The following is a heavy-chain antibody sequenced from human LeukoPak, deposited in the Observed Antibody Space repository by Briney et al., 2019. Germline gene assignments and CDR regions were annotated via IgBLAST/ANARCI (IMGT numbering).Heavy chain of an antibody. D-gene: IGHD5-24*01. V-gene: IGHV1-18*01. CDR3: VRGVEMDNY. J-gene: IGHJ4*02. CDR1: GYTFTTYG. CDR2: ISGHNGHT. Sequence: ASVKVSCKAPGYTFTTYGISWVRQAPGQGLEWMGWISGHNGHTNYAQKVLGRVTMTTDKSTNTAYMELRSLRSDDTAVYYCVRGVEMDNYWGQGTLVTVSS.